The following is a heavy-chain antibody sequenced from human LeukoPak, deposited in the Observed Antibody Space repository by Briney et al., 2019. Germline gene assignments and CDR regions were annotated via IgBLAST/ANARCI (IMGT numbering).Heavy chain of an antibody. V-gene: IGHV4-39*07. D-gene: IGHD6-19*01. CDR1: GASVSGSNYY. CDR3: ARTSSSGLVGGYYFDY. Sequence: ASETLSLTCAVSGASVSGSNYYWGWIRQPPGKGLEWIGRIYTSGSTNYNPSLKSRVTMSVDTSKNQFSLKLSSVTAADTAVYYCARTSSSGLVGGYYFDYWGQGTLVTVSS. CDR2: IYTSGST. J-gene: IGHJ4*02.